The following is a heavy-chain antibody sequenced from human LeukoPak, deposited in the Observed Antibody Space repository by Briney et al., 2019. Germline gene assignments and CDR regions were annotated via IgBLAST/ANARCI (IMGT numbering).Heavy chain of an antibody. CDR2: IYHSGST. D-gene: IGHD6-13*01. V-gene: IGHV4-4*02. CDR1: GGSISSSNW. CDR3: AREVVAAAGTVDY. Sequence: SGTLSLTCAVSGGSISSSNWWSWVRQPPGKGLEWIGEIYHSGSTNYNPSLKSRVTISVDKSKNQFSLKLSSVTAADTAVYYCAREVVAAAGTVDYWGQGTLVTVSS. J-gene: IGHJ4*02.